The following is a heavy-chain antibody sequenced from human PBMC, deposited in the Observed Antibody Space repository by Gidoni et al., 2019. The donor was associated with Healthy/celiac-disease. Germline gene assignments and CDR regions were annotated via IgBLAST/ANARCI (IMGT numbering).Heavy chain of an antibody. CDR2: IRSKAYGGTT. J-gene: IGHJ6*02. CDR3: TLGRFLEKIYYGMDV. V-gene: IGHV3-49*04. CDR1: GFTFGDYA. Sequence: EVQLVESGGGLVQPGRSLRLSCTASGFTFGDYAMSWVRQAPGKGLEWVGFIRSKAYGGTTEYAASVKGRFTISRDESKSIAYLQMNSLKTEDTAVYYCTLGRFLEKIYYGMDVWGQGTTVTVSS. D-gene: IGHD3-3*01.